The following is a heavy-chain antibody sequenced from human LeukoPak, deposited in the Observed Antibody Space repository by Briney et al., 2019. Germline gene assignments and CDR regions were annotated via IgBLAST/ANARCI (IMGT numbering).Heavy chain of an antibody. J-gene: IGHJ6*03. V-gene: IGHV4-59*07. Sequence: SDTLSLTCTISGGSISSYYWSWIRQPPGKTLEWIGYIYYTGSTNHNPSLKSRVTISVDTSKNQFSLKLSSVTAADTAVYYCARVVYSGYDFRGAMDVWGKGTTVTVSS. CDR2: IYYTGST. CDR3: ARVVYSGYDFRGAMDV. CDR1: GGSISSYY. D-gene: IGHD5-12*01.